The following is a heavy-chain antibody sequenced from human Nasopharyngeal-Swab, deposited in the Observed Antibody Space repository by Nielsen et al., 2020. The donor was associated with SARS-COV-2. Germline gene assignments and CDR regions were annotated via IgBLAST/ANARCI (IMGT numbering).Heavy chain of an antibody. CDR2: IYSTGST. D-gene: IGHD5-24*01. CDR3: ARGAQIGYNRKEVFDY. J-gene: IGHJ4*02. Sequence: SETLSLTCTVSGGSISNYYWSWIRQPPGKGLEWIGYIYSTGSTKYNPSLESRVTISVDTSRNQFSLKLSSVTTADTAVYYCARGAQIGYNRKEVFDYWGQGTLVTVSS. CDR1: GGSISNYY. V-gene: IGHV4-59*01.